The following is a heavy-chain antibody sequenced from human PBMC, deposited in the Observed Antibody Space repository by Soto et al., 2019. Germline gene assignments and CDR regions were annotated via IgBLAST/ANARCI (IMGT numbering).Heavy chain of an antibody. Sequence: SETLSLTCTVSGGSISSYYWSWIRQPPGEGLEWIGYIYYSGSTNYNPSLKSRVTISVDTSKNQFSLKLSSVTAADTAVYYCARWVYGSGSSNWFDPWGQGTLVTVSS. CDR1: GGSISSYY. CDR2: IYYSGST. D-gene: IGHD3-10*01. V-gene: IGHV4-59*01. J-gene: IGHJ5*02. CDR3: ARWVYGSGSSNWFDP.